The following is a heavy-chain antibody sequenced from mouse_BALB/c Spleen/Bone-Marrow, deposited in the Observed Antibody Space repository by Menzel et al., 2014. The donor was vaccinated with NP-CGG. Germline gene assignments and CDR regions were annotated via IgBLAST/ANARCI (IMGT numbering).Heavy chain of an antibody. CDR3: ARRKVFDGYSWFAY. CDR1: GFTFSSYA. J-gene: IGHJ3*01. Sequence: EVKLMESGGGLVKPGGSLNLSCAASGFTFSSYAMSWVRQTPEKRLEWVATISSGGSYTYYPDSVKGRFTISRDNAKNTLYLQMSSLRSEDTAMYYCARRKVFDGYSWFAYWGQGTLVTVSA. D-gene: IGHD2-3*01. CDR2: ISSGGSYT. V-gene: IGHV5-9-1*01.